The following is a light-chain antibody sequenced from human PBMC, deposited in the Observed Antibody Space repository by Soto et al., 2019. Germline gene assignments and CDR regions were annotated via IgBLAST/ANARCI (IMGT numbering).Light chain of an antibody. CDR1: QSVSNTY. CDR2: DTS. Sequence: EVVLTQSPDTLSLSPGERATLSCRASQSVSNTYLAWYQQKPGQAPRLLIYDTSSRATGIPDRFSGSGSGTEFTLTISRLDREDFAVYYCQHYGSSLWTFGQGTKVEIK. V-gene: IGKV3-20*01. J-gene: IGKJ1*01. CDR3: QHYGSSLWT.